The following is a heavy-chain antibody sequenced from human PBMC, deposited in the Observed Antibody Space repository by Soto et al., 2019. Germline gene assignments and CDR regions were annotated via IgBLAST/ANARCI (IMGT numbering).Heavy chain of an antibody. CDR3: ATGLAAPQYYGMDV. CDR2: INPSGGNT. Sequence: ASVKVSCKASGYTFTSHFMNWVRQAPGQGLEWMGMINPSGGNTNYAQKFQGRLIMTRDTSTSTVYMELSSLRSDDTAVFYCATGLAAPQYYGMDVWGQGTTVTVPS. V-gene: IGHV1-46*01. D-gene: IGHD6-13*01. CDR1: GYTFTSHF. J-gene: IGHJ6*02.